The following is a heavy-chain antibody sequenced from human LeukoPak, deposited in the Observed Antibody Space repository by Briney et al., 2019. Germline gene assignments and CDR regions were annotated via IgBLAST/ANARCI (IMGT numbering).Heavy chain of an antibody. CDR2: IYYGGST. CDR3: AKSTYYYDTFVNAFDL. Sequence: SETLSLTCSVSGGSVSSSHYWGWIRQPPGKGLEWIGSIYYGGSTYYNASLRSRVTTSVDTSKNQFSLKLSSVTAADTAVYYCAKSTYYYDTFVNAFDLWGQGTVVTVSS. CDR1: GGSVSSSHY. J-gene: IGHJ3*01. V-gene: IGHV4-39*07. D-gene: IGHD3-22*01.